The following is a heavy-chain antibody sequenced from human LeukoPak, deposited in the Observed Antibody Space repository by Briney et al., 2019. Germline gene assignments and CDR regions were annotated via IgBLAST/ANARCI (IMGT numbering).Heavy chain of an antibody. J-gene: IGHJ6*02. Sequence: GGSLRLSCRGSGFTFGDHAMSWVRQAPGKGLEWVGFIRSKAYRGTTEYAASVKGRFTISRDDSASIAYLQMNSLKTEETAVYYCARGPIQLWIHNAMDVWGQGTTVTVSS. V-gene: IGHV3-49*04. CDR1: GFTFGDHA. D-gene: IGHD5-18*01. CDR3: ARGPIQLWIHNAMDV. CDR2: IRSKAYRGTT.